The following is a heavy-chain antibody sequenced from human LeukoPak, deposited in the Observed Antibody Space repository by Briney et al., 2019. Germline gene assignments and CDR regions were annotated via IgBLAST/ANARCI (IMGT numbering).Heavy chain of an antibody. V-gene: IGHV3-7*01. CDR2: IKQDGSEK. CDR1: GFTFSSYW. CDR3: ARAGEDYYGSGSYDWDY. J-gene: IGHJ4*02. D-gene: IGHD3-10*01. Sequence: GGSLRLSCAASGFTFSSYWMHWVRQAPGKGLEWVANIKQDGSEKYYVDSVKGRFTISRDNAKNSLYLQMNSLRAEDTAVYYCARAGEDYYGSGSYDWDYWGQGTLVTVSS.